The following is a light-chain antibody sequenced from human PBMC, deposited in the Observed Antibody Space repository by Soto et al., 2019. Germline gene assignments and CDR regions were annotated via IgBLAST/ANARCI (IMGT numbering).Light chain of an antibody. CDR2: GNS. J-gene: IGLJ1*01. CDR1: SSNIGAGYD. V-gene: IGLV1-40*01. Sequence: QSVLTQPPSVSGAPGQRVTISCTGSSSNIGAGYDVHWYQQLPGTAPKLLIYGNSNRPSGVPDRFSGSKSGTSASLAITGLQAEDEADDYCQPYDCSLIGCVFEPGSKVTV. CDR3: QPYDCSLIGCV.